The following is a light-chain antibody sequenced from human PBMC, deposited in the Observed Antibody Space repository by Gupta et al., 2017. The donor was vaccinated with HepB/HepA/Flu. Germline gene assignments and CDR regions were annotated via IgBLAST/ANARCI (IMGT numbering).Light chain of an antibody. CDR2: DAS. Sequence: DIQMTQSPSSLSASVGDRVTIPCQASQDISNYLNWYQQKPGKAPKLLIYDASNLETGVPSRFSGSGSGTDFTFTISSLQPEDIATYYCQQYDKIPITFGQGTRLEIK. CDR1: QDISNY. J-gene: IGKJ5*01. V-gene: IGKV1-33*01. CDR3: QQYDKIPIT.